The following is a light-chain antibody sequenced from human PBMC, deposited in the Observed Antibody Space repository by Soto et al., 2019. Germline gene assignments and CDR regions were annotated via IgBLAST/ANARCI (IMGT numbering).Light chain of an antibody. V-gene: IGKV3-11*01. Sequence: VLTQSPATLSLSPGERATLSCRASENVRTFVDWYQQKPGQAPRLLIYGASNRATDIPARCSGSGSGTDFTLTISNLEPEDFAVYYFQQHSHWPPWTFGQGTRVEIQ. CDR3: QQHSHWPPWT. CDR1: ENVRTF. CDR2: GAS. J-gene: IGKJ1*01.